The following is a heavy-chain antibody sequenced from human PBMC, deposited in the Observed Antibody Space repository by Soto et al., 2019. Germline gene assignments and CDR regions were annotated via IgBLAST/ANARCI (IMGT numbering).Heavy chain of an antibody. D-gene: IGHD6-13*01. CDR1: GFTFSSYA. V-gene: IGHV3-23*01. J-gene: IGHJ5*02. CDR2: ISGSGGST. Sequence: EVQLLESGGGLVQPGGSLRLSCAASGFTFSSYAMSWVRQAPGKGLEWVSAISGSGGSTYYADSGKGRFTISRDNSKNTLYMQMNSLRAEDTAVYYCAKSQDDRRPYSSSSWGQGTLVTVSS. CDR3: AKSQDDRRPYSSSS.